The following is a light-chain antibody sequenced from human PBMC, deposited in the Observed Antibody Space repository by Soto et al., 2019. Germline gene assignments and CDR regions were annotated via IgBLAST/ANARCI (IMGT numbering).Light chain of an antibody. CDR2: EVS. CDR3: SSYVSYSTFVV. CDR1: SRDVGGYNY. Sequence: QSVLTQPASVSGSPGQSITISCTGTSRDVGGYNYVSWHQQHPGKAPKVIITEVSNRPSGVSNRFSGSKSGNTASLTISGLXAEDEADYYCSSYVSYSTFVVFGGGTKVTVL. J-gene: IGLJ2*01. V-gene: IGLV2-14*01.